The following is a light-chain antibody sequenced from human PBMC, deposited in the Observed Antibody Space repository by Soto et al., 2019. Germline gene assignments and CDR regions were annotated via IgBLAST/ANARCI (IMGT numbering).Light chain of an antibody. Sequence: EIVLTQSPGTLSLSPGERVTLSGGASQSVTNSQFAWFRQTNGQAPRILIYAASTRAAGVPVRFSGSGSETEFTLAIRSLQSEDFELYYCHQYNNWPWTFGQGTKVDIK. CDR1: QSVTNS. V-gene: IGKV3-15*01. J-gene: IGKJ1*01. CDR2: AAS. CDR3: HQYNNWPWT.